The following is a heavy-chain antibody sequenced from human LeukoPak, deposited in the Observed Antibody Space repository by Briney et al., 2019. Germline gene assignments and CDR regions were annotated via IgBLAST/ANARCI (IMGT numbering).Heavy chain of an antibody. D-gene: IGHD3-22*01. Sequence: GESLKISCKGSGYSFTSYWISWVRQMPGKGLEWMGIIYPGDSDTRYSPSFQGQVTISADKSISAAYLQWSSLKASDTALYYCARGGYYYDSSGQHDYWGQGTLVTVSS. J-gene: IGHJ4*02. CDR1: GYSFTSYW. CDR3: ARGGYYYDSSGQHDY. V-gene: IGHV5-51*01. CDR2: IYPGDSDT.